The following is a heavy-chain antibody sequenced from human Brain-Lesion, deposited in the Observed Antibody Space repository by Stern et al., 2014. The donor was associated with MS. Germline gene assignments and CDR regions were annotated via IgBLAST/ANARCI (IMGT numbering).Heavy chain of an antibody. CDR2: IYYSGKT. CDR1: GGSVSSTSYA. CDR3: AGEEDIRYCSGGSCTGNWFDP. J-gene: IGHJ5*02. V-gene: IGHV4-39*01. Sequence: VQLEESGPGLVKPSETLSLTCTVAGGSVSSTSYAWAWIRQPPGKGLEWIGPIYYSGKTYYSPSLQSRPTISLDTSKNPFSLQLRFVTAADTAVYYCAGEEDIRYCSGGSCTGNWFDPWGQGTLVTVSS. D-gene: IGHD2-15*01.